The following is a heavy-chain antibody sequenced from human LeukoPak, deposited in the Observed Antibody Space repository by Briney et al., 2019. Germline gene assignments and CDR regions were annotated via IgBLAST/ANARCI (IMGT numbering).Heavy chain of an antibody. Sequence: GASVKVSCKASGYTFTSYGISWVRRAPGQGLEWMGWISAYNGNTNYAQKLQGRVTMTTDTSTSTAYMELRSLRSDDTAVYYCARDLGFSSSSYFTPHDYRGQGTLVTVSS. V-gene: IGHV1-18*01. D-gene: IGHD6-13*01. CDR3: ARDLGFSSSSYFTPHDY. J-gene: IGHJ4*02. CDR2: ISAYNGNT. CDR1: GYTFTSYG.